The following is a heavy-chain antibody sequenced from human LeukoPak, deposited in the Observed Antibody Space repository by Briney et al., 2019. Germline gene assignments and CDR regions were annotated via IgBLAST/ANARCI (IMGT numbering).Heavy chain of an antibody. CDR1: GFTFGTFW. V-gene: IGHV3-7*01. CDR3: AKVAKYYYGSETYYFFEH. CDR2: IKQDGTEK. D-gene: IGHD3-10*01. J-gene: IGHJ4*02. Sequence: GGSLRLSCEASGFTFGTFWMSWVRQAPGKGLEWVANIKQDGTEKYYVDSVKGRFTISRDNAKSSLYLQMNSLRVEDTAVYYCAKVAKYYYGSETYYFFEHWGQGTPVTASS.